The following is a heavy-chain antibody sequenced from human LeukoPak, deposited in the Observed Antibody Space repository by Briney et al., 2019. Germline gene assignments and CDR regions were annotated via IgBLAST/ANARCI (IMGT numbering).Heavy chain of an antibody. CDR2: IDPSDSQP. Sequence: GESLWISCEGSGYSFTNYWISWVRQKPGGGLDWMARIDPSDSQPNYNPAFRGHVTVSVDKSISTAYLQWSSLEASDTAIYYCARRNRDKAISLDLGRGGTLVTVSS. CDR1: GYSFTNYW. V-gene: IGHV5-10-1*01. J-gene: IGHJ2*01. D-gene: IGHD1-14*01. CDR3: ARRNRDKAISLDL.